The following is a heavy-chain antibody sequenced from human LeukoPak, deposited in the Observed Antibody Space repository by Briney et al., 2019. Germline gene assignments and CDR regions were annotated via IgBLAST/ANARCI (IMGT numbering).Heavy chain of an antibody. V-gene: IGHV3-30-3*01. CDR1: GFTFSTYT. D-gene: IGHD3-10*01. Sequence: PGGSLRLSCAASGFTFSTYTTHWVRQAPGKGLEWVALTSYDGVNKYYADSVKGRFTISRDNSKNTLYLQMNSLRVEDTAVYYCARDQLWFGEFQLDHWGQGTLVTVSA. CDR3: ARDQLWFGEFQLDH. J-gene: IGHJ4*02. CDR2: TSYDGVNK.